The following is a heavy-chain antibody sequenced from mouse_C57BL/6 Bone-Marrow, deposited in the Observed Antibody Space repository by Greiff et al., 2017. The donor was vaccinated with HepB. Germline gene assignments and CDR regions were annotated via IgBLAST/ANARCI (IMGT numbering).Heavy chain of an antibody. CDR1: GIDFSRYW. CDR3: ARPIYYGTNWYFDV. CDR2: INPDSSTI. V-gene: IGHV4-1*01. J-gene: IGHJ1*03. D-gene: IGHD2-1*01. Sequence: EVKLMESGGGLVQPGGSLKLSCAASGIDFSRYWMSWVRRAPGKGLEWIGEINPDSSTINYAPSLKDKFIISRDNAKNTLYLQMSKVRSEDTALYYCARPIYYGTNWYFDVWGTGTTVTVSS.